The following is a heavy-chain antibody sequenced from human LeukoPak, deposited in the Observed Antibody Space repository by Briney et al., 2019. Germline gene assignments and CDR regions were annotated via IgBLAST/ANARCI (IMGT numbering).Heavy chain of an antibody. Sequence: GGSLRLSCAASGFTFSSYGMHWVRQAPGKGLEWVAVISYDGSNKYYADSVKGRFTISRDNSKNTLYLQMNSLRAEDTAVYYCAKDRGSSSWYYFDYWGQGTLVTVSS. V-gene: IGHV3-30*18. CDR3: AKDRGSSSWYYFDY. J-gene: IGHJ4*02. D-gene: IGHD6-13*01. CDR2: ISYDGSNK. CDR1: GFTFSSYG.